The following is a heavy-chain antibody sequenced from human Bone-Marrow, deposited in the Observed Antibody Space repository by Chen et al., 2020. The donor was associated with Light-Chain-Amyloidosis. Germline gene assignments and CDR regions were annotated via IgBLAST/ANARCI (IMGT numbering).Heavy chain of an antibody. CDR3: AKDALLSVSYRETT. V-gene: IGHV3-23*01. CDR2: ISGNGATT. J-gene: IGHJ5*02. D-gene: IGHD3-16*01. Sequence: EVQLLESGGGLVQPGGSLRLSCAASGFTFSHYAMSWVRQAPGKGLEWISAISGNGATTFYADSVKGRFTISKDNSKNTLNLQMNSLRAEDSAVYYCAKDALLSVSYRETTWGQGTLVTVST. CDR1: GFTFSHYA.